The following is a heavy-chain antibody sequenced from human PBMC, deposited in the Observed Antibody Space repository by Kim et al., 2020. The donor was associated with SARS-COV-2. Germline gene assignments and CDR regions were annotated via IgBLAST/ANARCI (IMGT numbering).Heavy chain of an antibody. CDR2: ISWNSGSI. D-gene: IGHD5-18*01. CDR3: AKDMDTFDL. CDR1: GFPFDDYA. V-gene: IGHV3-9*01. J-gene: IGHJ2*01. Sequence: GGSLRLSCAASGFPFDDYAMHWVRQAPGKGLEWVSGISWNSGSIGYADSVKGRFTISRDNAKNSLYLQMNSLRAEDTALYYCAKDMDTFDLCGRGTLVTVYS.